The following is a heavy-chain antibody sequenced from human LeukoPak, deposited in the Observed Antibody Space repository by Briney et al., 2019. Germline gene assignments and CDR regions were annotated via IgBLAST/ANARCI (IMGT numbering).Heavy chain of an antibody. CDR3: ANWIGSSSRDY. Sequence: GGSLRLSCAASGFTFSTYAMTWVRQAPGKGLEWVSGINSNGDEIYYADSVRGRFTISRDNSNNALYLQMDSLRAEDTAVYYCANWIGSSSRDYWGQGILVTVSS. CDR2: INSNGDEI. V-gene: IGHV3-23*01. J-gene: IGHJ4*02. CDR1: GFTFSTYA. D-gene: IGHD6-6*01.